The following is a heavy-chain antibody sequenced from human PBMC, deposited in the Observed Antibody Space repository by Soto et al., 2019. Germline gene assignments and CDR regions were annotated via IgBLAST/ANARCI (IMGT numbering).Heavy chain of an antibody. CDR3: AREFGFEAAEFDY. J-gene: IGHJ4*02. V-gene: IGHV4-59*01. D-gene: IGHD6-13*01. Sequence: SETLSLTCTVSGGSFSSFYWSWIRQPPGKGLEWIGNVHFSGSTDYNPSLRSRVSISLDTSTNKFSLNLSSVTAADTAVYFWAREFGFEAAEFDYWGQGALVTVSS. CDR1: GGSFSSFY. CDR2: VHFSGST.